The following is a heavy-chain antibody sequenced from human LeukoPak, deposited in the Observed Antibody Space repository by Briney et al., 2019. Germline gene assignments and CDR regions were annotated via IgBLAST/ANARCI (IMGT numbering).Heavy chain of an antibody. CDR1: EFSVGSNY. Sequence: GGSLRLSCAASEFSVGSNYMTWVRQAPGRGLEWVSLIYSGGSTYYADSVKGRFTISRDNSKNTLYLQMGSLRAEDMAVYYCARGGESATIDYWGQGTLVTVSS. CDR2: IYSGGST. J-gene: IGHJ4*02. V-gene: IGHV3-66*01. CDR3: ARGGESATIDY. D-gene: IGHD5-24*01.